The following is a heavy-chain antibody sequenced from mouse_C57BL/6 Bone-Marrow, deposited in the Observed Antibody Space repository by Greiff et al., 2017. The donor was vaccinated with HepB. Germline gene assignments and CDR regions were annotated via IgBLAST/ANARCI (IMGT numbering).Heavy chain of an antibody. CDR2: ISSGGSYT. CDR1: GFTFSSYG. V-gene: IGHV5-6*01. D-gene: IGHD4-1*01. J-gene: IGHJ3*01. CDR3: ARGLGN. Sequence: EVKVVESGGDLVKPGGSLKLSCAASGFTFSSYGMSWVRQTPDKRLEWVATISSGGSYTYYPDSVKGRFTISRDKAKNTLYLQMSSLKSEDTAMYYCARGLGNWGQGTLVTVSA.